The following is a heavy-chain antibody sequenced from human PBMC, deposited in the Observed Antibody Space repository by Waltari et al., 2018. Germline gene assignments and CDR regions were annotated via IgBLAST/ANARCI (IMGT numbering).Heavy chain of an antibody. CDR2: IFYSGTT. J-gene: IGHJ4*02. Sequence: QVQLQESGPGLVKPSETLSLSCSVFGASIKTSYWNWIRQPPGEGLQWVANIFYSGTTHYNPSLKNRVTMSLDTSKNEVSLSLTSVTAADTAVYYCARLAISGHFDYWGQGVLVTVSS. CDR3: ARLAISGHFDY. V-gene: IGHV4-59*01. CDR1: GASIKTSY.